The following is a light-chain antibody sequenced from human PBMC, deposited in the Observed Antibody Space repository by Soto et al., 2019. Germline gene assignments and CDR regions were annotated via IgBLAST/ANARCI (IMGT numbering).Light chain of an antibody. CDR2: TAS. CDR3: LQNNSYPVT. V-gene: IGKV1-17*01. Sequence: DIQLTQSPSSLSASVGDRVTLTCLASQGIRHDLAWYQQKPGKAPKRLIYTASSLQSGVPPRFRGSGSETEFTLTISSLQPEDFATYYCLQNNSYPVTFGQGTKVDIK. CDR1: QGIRHD. J-gene: IGKJ1*01.